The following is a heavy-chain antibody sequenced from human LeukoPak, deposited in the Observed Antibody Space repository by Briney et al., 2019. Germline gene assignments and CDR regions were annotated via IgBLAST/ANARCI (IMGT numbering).Heavy chain of an antibody. J-gene: IGHJ3*02. V-gene: IGHV3-30*19. Sequence: PGGSLRLSCEASGFTFTNFPMHWVRQAPGKGLEWVAFISTDRSKEYYGDSVKGRFTISRDNSKNTLYLQMNSLRAEDTAVYYCARMGDAGVAQDAFDIWGQGTMVTVSS. CDR2: ISTDRSKE. CDR1: GFTFTNFP. CDR3: ARMGDAGVAQDAFDI. D-gene: IGHD2-8*01.